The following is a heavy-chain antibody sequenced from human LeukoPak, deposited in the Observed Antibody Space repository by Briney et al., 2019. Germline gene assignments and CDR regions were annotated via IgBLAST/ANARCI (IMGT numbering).Heavy chain of an antibody. V-gene: IGHV1-69*04. CDR2: IIPILGIA. Sequence: SVKVSCKASGYTFTGYYMHWVRQAPGQGLEWMGRIIPILGIANYAQKFQGRVTITADKSTSTAYMELSSLRSEDTAVYYCARDETFDYWGQGTLVTVSS. J-gene: IGHJ4*02. CDR3: ARDETFDY. CDR1: GYTFTGYY.